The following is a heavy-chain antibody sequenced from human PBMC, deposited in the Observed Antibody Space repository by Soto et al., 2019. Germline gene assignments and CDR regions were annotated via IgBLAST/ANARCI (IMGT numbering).Heavy chain of an antibody. CDR3: ARDSELAPLLWFDP. V-gene: IGHV1-69*13. D-gene: IGHD6-6*01. CDR2: IIPIFGTA. J-gene: IGHJ5*02. Sequence: SVKVSCKASGGTFSSYAISWVRQAPGQGLEWMGGIIPIFGTANYAQKFQGRVTITADESTSTAYMELSSLRSEDTAVYYCARDSELAPLLWFDPWGQGTMVTLSS. CDR1: GGTFSSYA.